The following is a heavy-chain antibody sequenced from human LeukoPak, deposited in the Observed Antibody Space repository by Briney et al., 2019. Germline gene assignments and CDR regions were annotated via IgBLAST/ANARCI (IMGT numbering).Heavy chain of an antibody. CDR2: ISSSSSYI. CDR3: ARVAYSSGWYIDY. Sequence: GGSLRLSCAASGFTFSGYSMNWVRQAPGKGLEWVSSISSSSSYIYYADSVKGRFTISRDNAKNSLYLQMNSLRAEDTAVYYCARVAYSSGWYIDYWGQGTLVTVSS. CDR1: GFTFSGYS. J-gene: IGHJ4*02. D-gene: IGHD6-19*01. V-gene: IGHV3-21*01.